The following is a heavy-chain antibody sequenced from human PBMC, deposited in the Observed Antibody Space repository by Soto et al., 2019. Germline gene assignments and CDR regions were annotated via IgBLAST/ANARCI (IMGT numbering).Heavy chain of an antibody. CDR3: AGRDCSGTNCYYLDYYYMDV. CDR1: GGSFSSYY. D-gene: IGHD2-2*01. CDR2: IYYSGST. V-gene: IGHV4-59*08. Sequence: QVQLQESGPGLVRPSETLSLTCTVSGGSFSSYYWTWIRQSPGKGLEWIGYIYYSGSTDYNPSLRGRLAISTDTAKNQFSLRLNSMTAADTAVYYCAGRDCSGTNCYYLDYYYMDVWGKGTTVTVSS. J-gene: IGHJ6*03.